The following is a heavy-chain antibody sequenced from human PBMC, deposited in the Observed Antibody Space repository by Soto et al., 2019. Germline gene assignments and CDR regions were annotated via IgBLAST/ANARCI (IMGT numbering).Heavy chain of an antibody. CDR3: ASTITIFGVVTKFDY. J-gene: IGHJ4*02. D-gene: IGHD3-3*01. V-gene: IGHV4-59*08. CDR2: IYYSGST. Sequence: SETLSLTCTVSVGSISSYYWSWIRQPPGKGLEWIGYIYYSGSTYYNPSLKSRVTISVDTSKNQFSLKLSSVTAADTAVYYCASTITIFGVVTKFDYWGQGTLVTVSS. CDR1: VGSISSYY.